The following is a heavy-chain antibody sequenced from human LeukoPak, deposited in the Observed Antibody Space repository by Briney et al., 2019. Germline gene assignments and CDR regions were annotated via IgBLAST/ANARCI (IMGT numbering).Heavy chain of an antibody. CDR1: GFTFSSYA. J-gene: IGHJ4*02. CDR2: ISYDGSNK. D-gene: IGHD5-18*01. Sequence: GGSLRLSCAASGFTFSSYAMHWVRQAPGKGLEWVAVISYDGSNKYYADSVKGRFTISRDNSKNTLYLQMNSLRAEDTAVYYCARAPNTAMVTPFDYWGQGTLVTVSS. V-gene: IGHV3-30-3*01. CDR3: ARAPNTAMVTPFDY.